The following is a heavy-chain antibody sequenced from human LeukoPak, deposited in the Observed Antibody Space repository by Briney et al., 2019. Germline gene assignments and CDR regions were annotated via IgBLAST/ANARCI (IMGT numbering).Heavy chain of an antibody. CDR1: GGSISTPGYY. CDR3: ANGGAYCNADCYLPAFDY. V-gene: IGHV4-31*03. Sequence: PSQTLSLTCTVSGGSISTPGYYWNWIRQHPGKGLEWIGYINYSGSTYYNPSLKSRVPISVDTSKNQFSLKLSSVTAADTAVYYCANGGAYCNADCYLPAFDYWGQGTLVAVSP. J-gene: IGHJ4*02. CDR2: INYSGST. D-gene: IGHD2-21*02.